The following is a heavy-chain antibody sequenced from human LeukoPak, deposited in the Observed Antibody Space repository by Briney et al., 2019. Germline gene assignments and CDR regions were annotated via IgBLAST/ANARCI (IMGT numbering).Heavy chain of an antibody. CDR2: IYYSGST. V-gene: IGHV4-30-4*01. J-gene: IGHJ4*02. CDR1: GGSISSGDYY. Sequence: SETLSLTCTVSGGSISSGDYYWSWIRQPPGKGLEWIGYIYYSGSTYYNPSLKSRVTISVDTPKNQFSLKLSSVTAADTAVYYCARGFNLVAFDYWGQGTLVTVSS. D-gene: IGHD5-12*01. CDR3: ARGFNLVAFDY.